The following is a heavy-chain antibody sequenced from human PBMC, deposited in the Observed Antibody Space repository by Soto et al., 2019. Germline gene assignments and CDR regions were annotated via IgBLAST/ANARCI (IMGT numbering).Heavy chain of an antibody. V-gene: IGHV1-2*02. D-gene: IGHD2-2*01. CDR1: GYTFTDYY. J-gene: IGHJ2*01. CDR3: AIRTGQLAIISEFDGDWFFEV. CDR2: INPDSGGT. Sequence: GPPVKVSCKASGYTFTDYYIHWVRQAPGQGLEWVGWINPDSGGTNLAQRFQGRVTMTSDTSINTAYMELSSLRSDDTAVYYCAIRTGQLAIISEFDGDWFFEVWGRGTLVTVSS.